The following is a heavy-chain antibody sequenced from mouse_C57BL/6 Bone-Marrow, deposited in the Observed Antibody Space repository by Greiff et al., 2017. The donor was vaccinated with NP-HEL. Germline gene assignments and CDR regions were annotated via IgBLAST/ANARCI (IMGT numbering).Heavy chain of an antibody. CDR1: GYTFTDYY. CDR3: ARDYGSSPFAY. CDR2: IYPGSGNT. D-gene: IGHD1-1*01. V-gene: IGHV1-76*01. Sequence: VQLQQSGAELVRPGASVKLSCKASGYTFTDYYINWVKQRPGQGLEWIARIYPGSGNTYYNEKFKGKATLTAEKSSSTAYMQLSSLTSEDSAVYFCARDYGSSPFAYWGQGTLVTVSA. J-gene: IGHJ3*01.